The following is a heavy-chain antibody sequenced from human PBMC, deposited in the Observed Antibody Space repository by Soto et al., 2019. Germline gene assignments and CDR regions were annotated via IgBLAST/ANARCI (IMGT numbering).Heavy chain of an antibody. Sequence: SETLSLTCAVSGGSISSGGYSWSWIRQPPGKGLEWIGYIYHSGSTYYNPSLKSRVTISVDRSKNQFSLKLSSVTAADTAVYYCSRFGESSNWFDPWGQGTLVTVS. CDR3: SRFGESSNWFDP. CDR2: IYHSGST. V-gene: IGHV4-30-2*01. CDR1: GGSISSGGYS. J-gene: IGHJ5*02. D-gene: IGHD3-10*01.